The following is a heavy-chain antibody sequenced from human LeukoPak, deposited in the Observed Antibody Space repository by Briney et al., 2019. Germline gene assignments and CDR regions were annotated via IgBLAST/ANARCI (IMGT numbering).Heavy chain of an antibody. CDR2: INPKNGDT. CDR3: ARRVQKLVATSWFDP. CDR1: GYTFDDEY. J-gene: IGHJ5*02. V-gene: IGHV1-2*02. D-gene: IGHD5-12*01. Sequence: ASVKVSCKASGYTFDDEYIHWVRQAPGLGLEWMGWINPKNGDTNYAQRFQGRVTMTRDTSISTAYMELRRLRSDDSALYYCARRVQKLVATSWFDPWGQGTLVTVSS.